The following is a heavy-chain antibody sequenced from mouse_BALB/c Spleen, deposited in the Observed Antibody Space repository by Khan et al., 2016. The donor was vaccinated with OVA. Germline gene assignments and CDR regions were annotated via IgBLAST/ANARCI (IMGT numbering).Heavy chain of an antibody. CDR3: ARTARIKY. V-gene: IGHV3-2*02. D-gene: IGHD1-2*01. CDR1: GYSITSGYG. J-gene: IGHJ2*01. Sequence: VQLKQSGPGLVKPSQSLSLTCTVTGYSITSGYGWNWIRQFPGNKLEWMGYISHSGSTNYNPSLKSRISITRDTSKNQFFLQLNSVTTEDTATYYSARTARIKYWGQGTTLTVSS. CDR2: ISHSGST.